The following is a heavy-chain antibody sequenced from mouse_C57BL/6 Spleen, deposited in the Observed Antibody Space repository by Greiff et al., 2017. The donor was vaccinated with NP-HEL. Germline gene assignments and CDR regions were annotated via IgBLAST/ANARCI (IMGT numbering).Heavy chain of an antibody. V-gene: IGHV1-52*01. D-gene: IGHD1-1*01. J-gene: IGHJ2*01. CDR2: IDPSDSET. Sequence: QVHVKQPGAELVRPGSSVKLSCKASGYTFTSYWMHWVKQRPIQGLEWIGNIDPSDSETHYNQKFKDKATLTVDKSSSTAYMQLSSLTSEDSAVYYCARGESYYYGFDYWGQGTTLTVSS. CDR3: ARGESYYYGFDY. CDR1: GYTFTSYW.